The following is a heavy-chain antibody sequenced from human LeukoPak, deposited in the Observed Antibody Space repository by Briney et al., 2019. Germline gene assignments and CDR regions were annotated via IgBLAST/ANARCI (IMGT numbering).Heavy chain of an antibody. J-gene: IGHJ4*01. V-gene: IGHV4-39*01. D-gene: IGHD3-10*01. CDR3: ASWVPFGTHTKNYFDN. CDR1: GGSISSSSYY. CDR2: IYYSGST. Sequence: SETLSLTCTVSGGSISSSSYYWGWIRQPPGKGLEWIGSIYYSGSTYYNPSLKSRVTISVDTSKNQFSLKLSSVTAADTAVYYCASWVPFGTHTKNYFDNWGHGTLVTASS.